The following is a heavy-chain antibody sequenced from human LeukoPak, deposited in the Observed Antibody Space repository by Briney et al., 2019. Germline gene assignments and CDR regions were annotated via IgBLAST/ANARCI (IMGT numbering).Heavy chain of an antibody. CDR3: DYGYVPDTFDI. Sequence: PGGSLRLSCAASGFTVSSNYMNWVRQAPGKGLEWVSSISGRGISTFYADSVKGRFTISRDTSKNTLYLQMNNLRAEDTAVYSKDYGYVPDTFDIWGQGTMVTVSS. D-gene: IGHD3-16*01. CDR1: GFTVSSNY. CDR2: ISGRGIST. J-gene: IGHJ3*02. V-gene: IGHV3-23*01.